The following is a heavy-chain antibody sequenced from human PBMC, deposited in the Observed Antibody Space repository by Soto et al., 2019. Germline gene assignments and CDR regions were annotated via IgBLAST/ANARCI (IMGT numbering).Heavy chain of an antibody. V-gene: IGHV1-18*01. J-gene: IGHJ5*02. CDR3: ARVRPAAGLNWFDP. CDR2: INPNDGNT. D-gene: IGHD2-2*01. CDR1: GYTFTSYG. Sequence: ASVKVSCKASGYTFTSYGISWVRQAPGQGLEWMGTINPNDGNTNYAQNFQGRVTMTRDTSTSTVYMELSSLISEDTAVYYCARVRPAAGLNWFDPSGQGTLVTVSS.